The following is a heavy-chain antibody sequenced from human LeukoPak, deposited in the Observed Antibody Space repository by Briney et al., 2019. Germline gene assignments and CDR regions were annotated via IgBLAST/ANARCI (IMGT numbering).Heavy chain of an antibody. D-gene: IGHD3-22*01. CDR1: GGSISSYY. CDR2: IYYSGST. Sequence: SSETLSLTCTVSGGSISSYYWSWIRQPPGKGLEWIGYIYYSGSTNYNPSLKSRVTISVDTSKNQFSLKLSSVTAADTAVYYCARGSYSGYYYYGYWGQGTLVTVSS. CDR3: ARGSYSGYYYYGY. V-gene: IGHV4-59*01. J-gene: IGHJ4*02.